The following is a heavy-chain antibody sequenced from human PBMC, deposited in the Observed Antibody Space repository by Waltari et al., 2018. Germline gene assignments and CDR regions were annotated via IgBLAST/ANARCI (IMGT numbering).Heavy chain of an antibody. CDR1: VYSISSGYY. CDR3: ARVELEPTGVVY. CDR2: IYHSGSP. J-gene: IGHJ4*02. Sequence: QLQLQESGPGLVKPSETLSLTCPFSVYSISSGYYWCWLRQPPGKGLAWIGSIYHSGSPYSSPALKSRVTISVDTSKNQFSLKLGAVTAADTAVYYCARVELEPTGVVYWGQGTLVTVSS. D-gene: IGHD1-1*01. V-gene: IGHV4-38-2*02.